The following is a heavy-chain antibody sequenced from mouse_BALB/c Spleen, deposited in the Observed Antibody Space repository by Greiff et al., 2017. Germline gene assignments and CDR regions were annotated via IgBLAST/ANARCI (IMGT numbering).Heavy chain of an antibody. J-gene: IGHJ2*01. CDR2: ISSGGSYT. V-gene: IGHV5-6-4*01. CDR3: TRDLTITTALDY. D-gene: IGHD1-2*01. CDR1: GFTFSSYT. Sequence: EVKLEESGGGLVKPGGSLKLSCAASGFTFSSYTMSWVRQTPEKRLEWVATISSGGSYTYYPDSVKGRFTISRDNAKNTLYLQMSSLKSEDTAMYYCTRDLTITTALDYWGQGTTLTVSS.